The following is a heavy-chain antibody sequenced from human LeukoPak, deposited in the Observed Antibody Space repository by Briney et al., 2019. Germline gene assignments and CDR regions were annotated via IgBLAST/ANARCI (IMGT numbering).Heavy chain of an antibody. Sequence: SETLSLTCAVYGGSFSGYYWSWIRQPPGKGLEWIGEINHSGSTNYNPSLKSRVTISVDTSKNQFSLKLSSVTAADTAVYYCARGLSAIVYWGQGTLVTVSS. J-gene: IGHJ4*02. CDR1: GGSFSGYY. V-gene: IGHV4-34*01. CDR2: INHSGST. CDR3: ARGLSAIVY. D-gene: IGHD2-15*01.